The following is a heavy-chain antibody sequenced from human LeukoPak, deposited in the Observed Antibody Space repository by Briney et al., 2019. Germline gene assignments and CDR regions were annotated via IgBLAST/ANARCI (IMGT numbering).Heavy chain of an antibody. D-gene: IGHD3-16*01. V-gene: IGHV3-48*04. CDR1: GFTFSSYS. CDR3: ARVIGSYGDSAY. J-gene: IGHJ4*02. Sequence: PGGSLRLSCAASGFTFSSYSINWARQAPGKGLEWVSYISSTSSAIYYADSVKGRFTISRDNAKNSLYLQMNSLRAEDTAVYYCARVIGSYGDSAYWGQGTLVTVSS. CDR2: ISSTSSAI.